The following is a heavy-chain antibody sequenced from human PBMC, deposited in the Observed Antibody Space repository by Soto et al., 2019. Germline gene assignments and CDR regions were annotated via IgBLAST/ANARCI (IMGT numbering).Heavy chain of an antibody. V-gene: IGHV3-21*01. CDR1: GFTFSSYS. CDR3: ARDRSFHDPPTYYYYMDV. D-gene: IGHD1-1*01. CDR2: ISSSSSYI. Sequence: EVQLVESGGGLVKPGGSLRLSCAASGFTFSSYSMNWVRQAPGKGLEWVSSISSSSSYIYYADSVKGRFTISRDNAKNSLYLQMNSLRAEDTAVYYCARDRSFHDPPTYYYYMDVGGKGTTVTVSS. J-gene: IGHJ6*03.